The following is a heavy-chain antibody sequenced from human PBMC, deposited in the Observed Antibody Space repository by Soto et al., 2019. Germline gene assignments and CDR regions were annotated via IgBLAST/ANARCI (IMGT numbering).Heavy chain of an antibody. CDR2: ITYEGSQI. J-gene: IGHJ6*02. CDR1: GFTFPRFG. CDR3: AKGRGEMNWANYYGLDV. D-gene: IGHD7-27*01. V-gene: IGHV3-30*18. Sequence: QVQLVESGEGVVQPGRSLRLSCAASGFTFPRFGMHWVRQAPGKGLEWVALITYEGSQIYYADAVKGRFTISRDNGDNTLSLQMDNLRTEDTATYFCAKGRGEMNWANYYGLDVWGQGTTVTVSS.